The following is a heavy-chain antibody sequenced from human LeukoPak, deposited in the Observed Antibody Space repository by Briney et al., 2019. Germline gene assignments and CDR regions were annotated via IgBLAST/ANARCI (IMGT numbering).Heavy chain of an antibody. D-gene: IGHD3-3*01. V-gene: IGHV3-23*01. CDR3: ASGVTIFGVVRFDY. CDR1: GFTFSSYV. J-gene: IGHJ4*02. Sequence: PGGSLRLSCAASGFTFSSYVMSWVRQAPGKGLEWVSAVSTSGGSTYYADSVKGRFTISRDSSKNTLYLQMNSLRAEDTAVYYCASGVTIFGVVRFDYWGQGTLVTVSS. CDR2: VSTSGGST.